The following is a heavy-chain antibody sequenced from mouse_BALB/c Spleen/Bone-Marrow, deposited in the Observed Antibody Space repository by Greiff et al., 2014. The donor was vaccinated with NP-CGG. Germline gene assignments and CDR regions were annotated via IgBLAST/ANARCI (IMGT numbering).Heavy chain of an antibody. CDR2: IYPSDSYT. V-gene: IGHV1S126*01. CDR1: GYTFINYW. J-gene: IGHJ4*01. CDR3: TRMYYNYYAMDY. Sequence: VQLQESGAELVRPGASVKVSCKASGYTFINYWINWVRQRPGQGLEWIGNIYPSDSYTNYNQKVKDKATLTVDKSSSTAYMQLSSPTSEDSAVYYCTRMYYNYYAMDYWGQGTSVTVSS. D-gene: IGHD1-3*01.